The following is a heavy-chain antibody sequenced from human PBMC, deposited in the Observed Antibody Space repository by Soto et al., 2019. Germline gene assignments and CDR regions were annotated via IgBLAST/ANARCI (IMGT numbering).Heavy chain of an antibody. CDR3: AKDRNTHYPPGGAFDI. J-gene: IGHJ3*02. D-gene: IGHD3-16*02. V-gene: IGHV3-9*01. Sequence: EVQLVESGGGLVQPGRSLRLSCAASGFTFDDYAMHWVRQAPGKGLEWVSGISWNSGSIGYADSVKGRFTISRDNAKNSLYMKMNSLRAEDTALYYCAKDRNTHYPPGGAFDIWGQGTMVTVSS. CDR1: GFTFDDYA. CDR2: ISWNSGSI.